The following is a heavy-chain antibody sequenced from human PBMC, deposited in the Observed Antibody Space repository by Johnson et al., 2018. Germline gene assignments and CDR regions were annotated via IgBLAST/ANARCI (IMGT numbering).Heavy chain of an antibody. J-gene: IGHJ3*02. V-gene: IGHV3-30*18. CDR3: AKEKDTDYAFDI. Sequence: QVQLVESGGGVVQPGRSLRLSCAASGFTFSSYGMHWVRQAPGKGLEWVAVISYDGSNKYYADSVKGRFTISRDNSKNTLYLQMNSLGAEDKAGYYWAKEKDTDYAFDIWGQGTMVPVSS. CDR2: ISYDGSNK. D-gene: IGHD4-17*01. CDR1: GFTFSSYG.